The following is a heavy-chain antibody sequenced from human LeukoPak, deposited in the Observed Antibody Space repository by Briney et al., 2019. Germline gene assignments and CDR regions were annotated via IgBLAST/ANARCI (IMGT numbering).Heavy chain of an antibody. CDR2: VFYSGKT. Sequence: KASETLSLTCTVSGVSITSSRFYWAWIRQSPGKGLEWIGNVFYSGKTYYNPSLRGRVTISVDTSKSQFSLKLNSVAAADTATYYCARHLKDDYNSDYWYLDLWGRGTLITVSS. CDR1: GVSITSSRFY. D-gene: IGHD5-24*01. V-gene: IGHV4-39*01. J-gene: IGHJ2*01. CDR3: ARHLKDDYNSDYWYLDL.